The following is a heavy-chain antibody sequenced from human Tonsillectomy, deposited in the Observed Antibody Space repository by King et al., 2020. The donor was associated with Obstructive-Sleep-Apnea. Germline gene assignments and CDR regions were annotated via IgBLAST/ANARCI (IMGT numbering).Heavy chain of an antibody. CDR3: ATLSAKRVRGVLGYFDY. V-gene: IGHV4-34*01. CDR1: GGSFSGYY. CDR2: INHSGST. Sequence: VQLQQWGAGLLKPSETLSLTCAVYGGSFSGYYWSWIRQPPGKGLEWIGEINHSGSTNYNPSLKSRVTISVDTSKNQFSLKLSSVTAADTAVYYFATLSAKRVRGVLGYFDYWGQGTLVTVSS. J-gene: IGHJ4*02. D-gene: IGHD3-10*01.